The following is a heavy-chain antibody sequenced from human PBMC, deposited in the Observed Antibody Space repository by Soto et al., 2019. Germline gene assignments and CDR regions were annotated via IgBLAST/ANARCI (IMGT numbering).Heavy chain of an antibody. J-gene: IGHJ4*02. V-gene: IGHV3-30*18. Sequence: QVQLVESGGGVVRPGNSLTLACAASGFTFSGIAMHWVRQAPGKGLEWVAVVSYVGTNKFYGESVKGRFTVSRDNSKNTLYLHMTSLRPEDTSTYYCAKALSFTSSALDSWGQGSLVIVS. CDR2: VSYVGTNK. CDR3: AKALSFTSSALDS. D-gene: IGHD2-2*01. CDR1: GFTFSGIA.